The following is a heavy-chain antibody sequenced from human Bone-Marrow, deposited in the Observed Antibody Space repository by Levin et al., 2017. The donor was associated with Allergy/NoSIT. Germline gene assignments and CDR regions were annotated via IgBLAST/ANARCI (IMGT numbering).Heavy chain of an antibody. V-gene: IGHV3-23*01. J-gene: IGHJ4*02. Sequence: PGESLKISCTASGFIFSTYAMNWVRQPPGKGLEWVAAIDGSGDSTFYADSVKGRFTISRDNSKNIVHLQMNSLRAEDTAIYYCARDYGDYELYANDFWGQGTLVTVSS. D-gene: IGHD4-17*01. CDR3: ARDYGDYELYANDF. CDR1: GFIFSTYA. CDR2: IDGSGDST.